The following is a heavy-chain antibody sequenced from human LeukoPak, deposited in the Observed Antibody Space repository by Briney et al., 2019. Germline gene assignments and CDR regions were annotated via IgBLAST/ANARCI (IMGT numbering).Heavy chain of an antibody. J-gene: IGHJ5*02. CDR3: ARAYYSGSYQLNWFDP. D-gene: IGHD1-26*01. V-gene: IGHV4-4*07. CDR2: IYTSGST. Sequence: SETLSLTCTVSGGSISSCYWSWIRQPAGKGLEWIGRIYTSGSTNYNPSLKSRVTMSVDTSKNQFSLKLSSVTAADTAVYYCARAYYSGSYQLNWFDPWGQGTLVTVSS. CDR1: GGSISSCY.